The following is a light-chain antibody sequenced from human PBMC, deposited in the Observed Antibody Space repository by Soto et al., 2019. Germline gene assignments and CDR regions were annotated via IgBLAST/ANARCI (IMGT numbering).Light chain of an antibody. CDR3: QQYNTWPRT. Sequence: EVVMTQSPSTLSVSTGDRATLSCRASQSVSSDLAWYQQKPGQAPRLLIYGASIRATGFPARFSGSRSGTEFTLTISSLQSEDFAVYYCQQYNTWPRTFGQGTKVDIK. J-gene: IGKJ1*01. V-gene: IGKV3-15*01. CDR1: QSVSSD. CDR2: GAS.